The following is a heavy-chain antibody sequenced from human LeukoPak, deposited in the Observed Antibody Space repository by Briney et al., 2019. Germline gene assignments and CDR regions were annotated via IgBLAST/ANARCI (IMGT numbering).Heavy chain of an antibody. CDR1: GFTFSSYA. D-gene: IGHD6-19*01. J-gene: IGHJ4*02. V-gene: IGHV3-23*01. CDR3: AKDKAGYSSGWYDY. Sequence: GGSLRLSCAASGFTFSSYAMSWVRQAPGKGLEWVSAISGSGGSTYYADSVKGRFTISRDNSKNTLYPQMNSLRAEDTAVYYCAKDKAGYSSGWYDYWGQGTLVTVSS. CDR2: ISGSGGST.